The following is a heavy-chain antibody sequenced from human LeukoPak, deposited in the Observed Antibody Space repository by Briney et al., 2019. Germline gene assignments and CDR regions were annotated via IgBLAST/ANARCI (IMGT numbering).Heavy chain of an antibody. Sequence: GGSLRLSCAASGFTFSSYAMSWVRQAPGKGPVWVSRINSDGSSTSYTDSVKGRFTISRDNAKNTLYLQMNSLRAEDTAVYYCARGGVNLGYWYFDLWGRGTLVTVSS. CDR1: GFTFSSYA. CDR2: INSDGSST. V-gene: IGHV3-74*01. D-gene: IGHD3-10*01. CDR3: ARGGVNLGYWYFDL. J-gene: IGHJ2*01.